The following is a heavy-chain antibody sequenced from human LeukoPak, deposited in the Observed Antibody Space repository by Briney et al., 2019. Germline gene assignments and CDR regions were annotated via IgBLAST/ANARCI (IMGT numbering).Heavy chain of an antibody. D-gene: IGHD2-2*01. CDR3: ARDYQRQLYVYYFDY. V-gene: IGHV1-18*01. Sequence: GASVKVSCKASGYTFTSYDINWVRQATGQGLEWMGWISVYNGNTNYAQKLQGRVTMTTDTSTSTAYMELRSLRSDDTAVYYCARDYQRQLYVYYFDYWGQGTLVTVSS. CDR1: GYTFTSYD. CDR2: ISVYNGNT. J-gene: IGHJ4*02.